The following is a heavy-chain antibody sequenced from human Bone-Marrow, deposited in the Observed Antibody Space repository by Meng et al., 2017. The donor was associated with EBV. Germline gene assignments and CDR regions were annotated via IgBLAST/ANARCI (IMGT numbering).Heavy chain of an antibody. J-gene: IGHJ4*02. V-gene: IGHV3-15*01. CDR2: IKSKTDGGTT. D-gene: IGHD4-17*01. Sequence: EVQLVESGGGLVKLGGSLGRSWAASGFTFINAWMSWVRQAPGKGLEWVGRIKSKTDGGTTDYAAPVKGRFTISRDDSKNTLYLQMNSLKTEDTAVYYCTTDATVTAGYWGQGTLVTVSS. CDR1: GFTFINAW. CDR3: TTDATVTAGY.